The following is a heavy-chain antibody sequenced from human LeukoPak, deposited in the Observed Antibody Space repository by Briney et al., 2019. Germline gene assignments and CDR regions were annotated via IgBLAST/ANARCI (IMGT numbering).Heavy chain of an antibody. Sequence: PSETLSLTCAVYGGSFSGYYWSWIRQPQGKGLEWIGEINHSGSTNYNPSLKSRVTISVDTSKNQFSLKLSSVTAADTAVYYCARGRITIPSAVFDFWGQGTLVTVSS. CDR1: GGSFSGYY. CDR2: INHSGST. J-gene: IGHJ4*02. V-gene: IGHV4-34*01. CDR3: ARGRITIPSAVFDF. D-gene: IGHD3-3*01.